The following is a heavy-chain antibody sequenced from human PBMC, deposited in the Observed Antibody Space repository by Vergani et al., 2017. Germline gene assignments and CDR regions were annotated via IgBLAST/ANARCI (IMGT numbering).Heavy chain of an antibody. CDR3: VRVKGSNWNDHLYDI. D-gene: IGHD1-1*01. Sequence: EVQLLESGGGLVQPGGSLRLSCEASGFSFPGYAMSWVRQAPGRGLEWVGCIRNKANDYTTQYAASVKGRFTISRDDSKSYLYLQMNSLQTEDTALYYCVRVKGSNWNDHLYDIWVQGTLVTVSS. CDR1: GFSFPGYA. V-gene: IGHV3-72*01. CDR2: IRNKANDYTT. J-gene: IGHJ3*02.